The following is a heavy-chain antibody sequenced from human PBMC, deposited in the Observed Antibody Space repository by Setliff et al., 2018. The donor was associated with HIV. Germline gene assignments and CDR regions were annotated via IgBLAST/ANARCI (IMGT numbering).Heavy chain of an antibody. D-gene: IGHD4-17*01. CDR3: ARDWRAYGVLGS. Sequence: PSETLSLTCAVSGGSISSNWWSWVRQSPGKGLEWIGEIYHSGSTHYNPSLQSRVTISVDKSKSQFSLKLNSVTAADTAVYYCARDWRAYGVLGSWGQGMLVTVSS. J-gene: IGHJ4*02. V-gene: IGHV4-4*02. CDR2: IYHSGST. CDR1: GGSISSNW.